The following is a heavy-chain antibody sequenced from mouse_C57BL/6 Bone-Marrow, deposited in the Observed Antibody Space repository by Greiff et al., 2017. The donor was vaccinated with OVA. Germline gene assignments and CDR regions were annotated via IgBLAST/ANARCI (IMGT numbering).Heavy chain of an antibody. CDR3: ASDYGNYLAWFAY. J-gene: IGHJ3*01. CDR2: IYPRSGNT. CDR1: GYTFTSYG. Sequence: VHLVESGAELARPGASVKLSCKASGYTFTSYGISWVKQRTGQGLEWIGEIYPRSGNTYYNEKFKGKATLTADKSSSTAYMELRSLTSEDSAVYFCASDYGNYLAWFAYWGQGTLVTVSA. V-gene: IGHV1-81*01. D-gene: IGHD2-1*01.